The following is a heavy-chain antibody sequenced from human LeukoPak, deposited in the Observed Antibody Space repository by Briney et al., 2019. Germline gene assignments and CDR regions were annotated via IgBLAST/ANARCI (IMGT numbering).Heavy chain of an antibody. D-gene: IGHD2-21*02. CDR1: GYTFTSYA. Sequence: ASVKVSCKASGYTFTSYAMNWVRQAPGQGLEWMGWINPNSGGTNYAQKFQGRVTMTRDTSISTAYMELSRLRSDDTAVYYCARVAVTNYYYYYMDVWGKGTTVTVSS. J-gene: IGHJ6*03. V-gene: IGHV1-2*02. CDR3: ARVAVTNYYYYYMDV. CDR2: INPNSGGT.